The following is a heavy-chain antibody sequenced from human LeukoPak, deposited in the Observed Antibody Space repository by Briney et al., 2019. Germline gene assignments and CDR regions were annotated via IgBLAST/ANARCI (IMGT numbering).Heavy chain of an antibody. Sequence: PLETLSLTCTVSGGSINSYYWSWIRQPPGKGLEWIGYIYYSGSTNYNPSLKSRVTISVDTSKNQFSLKLSSVTTADTAVYYCARVMVNNWFDPWGQGTLVTVSS. CDR2: IYYSGST. V-gene: IGHV4-59*01. J-gene: IGHJ5*02. D-gene: IGHD2-8*01. CDR1: GGSINSYY. CDR3: ARVMVNNWFDP.